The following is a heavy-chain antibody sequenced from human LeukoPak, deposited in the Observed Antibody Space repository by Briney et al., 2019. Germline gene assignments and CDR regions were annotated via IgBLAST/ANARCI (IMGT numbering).Heavy chain of an antibody. J-gene: IGHJ4*02. CDR1: GFTFSSYA. CDR2: ISGSGGST. CDR3: ARDRRSGGSFIFDY. Sequence: PGGSLRLSCAASGFTFSSYAMSWVRQAPGKGLEWVSAISGSGGSTYYADSVKGRFTISRDNSKNSLYLQMNSLRAEDTAVYYCARDRRSGGSFIFDYWGQGTLVTVSS. V-gene: IGHV3-23*01. D-gene: IGHD2-15*01.